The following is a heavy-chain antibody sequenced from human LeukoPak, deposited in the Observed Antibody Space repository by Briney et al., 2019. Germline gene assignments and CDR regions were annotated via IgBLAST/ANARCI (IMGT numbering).Heavy chain of an antibody. Sequence: GGSLRLSCSGSGFPVGAFAMHWVRQAPGKGLEYVAALSVNGGITYYANSLKGRFTISTDNSKNTLTLQMTDLRLEDTAVYYCVRAASEGATRVVWFLDIWGRGTVVTVSS. CDR3: VRAASEGATRVVWFLDI. D-gene: IGHD2-15*01. CDR2: LSVNGGIT. J-gene: IGHJ2*01. V-gene: IGHV3-64D*06. CDR1: GFPVGAFA.